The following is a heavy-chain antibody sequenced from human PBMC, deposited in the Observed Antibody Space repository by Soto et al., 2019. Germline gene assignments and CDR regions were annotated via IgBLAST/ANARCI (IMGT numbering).Heavy chain of an antibody. V-gene: IGHV1-3*01. CDR2: INASNGST. J-gene: IGHJ6*02. CDR3: ARDWGRREAAAGGMDV. CDR1: GYTFTSYA. Sequence: ASVKVSCKASGYTFTSYAMHWVRQAPGQRLEWMGRINASNGSTSYAQKFQGRVTMTRDTSTSTVYMELSSLRSEDTAVYYCARDWGRREAAAGGMDVWGQGTTVTVSS. D-gene: IGHD2-2*01.